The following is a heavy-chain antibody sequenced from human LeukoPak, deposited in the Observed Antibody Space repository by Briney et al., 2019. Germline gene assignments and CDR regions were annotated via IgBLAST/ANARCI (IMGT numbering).Heavy chain of an antibody. CDR3: ARDGYNIAAFDI. D-gene: IGHD5-24*01. J-gene: IGHJ3*02. CDR2: ISSSGSTI. V-gene: IGHV3-48*03. CDR1: GFTFSSYE. Sequence: GGSLRLSCAASGFTFSSYEMNWVRQAPGKGVEWVSYISSSGSTIYYADSVKGRFTISRDNAKNSLYLQMNSLRAEDTAVYYCARDGYNIAAFDIWGQGTMVTVSS.